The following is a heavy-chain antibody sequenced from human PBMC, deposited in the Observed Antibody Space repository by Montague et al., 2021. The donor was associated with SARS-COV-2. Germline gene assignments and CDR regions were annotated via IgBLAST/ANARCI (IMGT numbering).Heavy chain of an antibody. D-gene: IGHD3-10*01. CDR2: IYHSGST. V-gene: IGHV4-4*02. CDR1: DGSISSSNW. Sequence: SETLSLTCAVSDGSISSSNWWSWVRQPLGKGLEWIGEIYHSGSTNYNPSLKSRVTISVDKSKNQFSLKLSSVTAADTAVYYCARVHPLWFGELLLDYYYYYGMDVWGQGTTVTVSS. CDR3: ARVHPLWFGELLLDYYYYYGMDV. J-gene: IGHJ6*02.